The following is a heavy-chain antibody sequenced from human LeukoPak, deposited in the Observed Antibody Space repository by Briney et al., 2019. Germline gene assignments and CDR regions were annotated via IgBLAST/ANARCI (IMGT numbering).Heavy chain of an antibody. V-gene: IGHV3-23*01. J-gene: IGHJ4*02. Sequence: PGGSLRLSCAASGFTFSSYAMSWVRQAPGKGLEWVSAISGSGGSTYYADSVKGRFTISRDNSKNTLNLQMNSLRAEDTAVYFCAKGVHYSFDNWGQGTLVTVSS. CDR1: GFTFSSYA. CDR3: AKGVHYSFDN. D-gene: IGHD4-11*01. CDR2: ISGSGGST.